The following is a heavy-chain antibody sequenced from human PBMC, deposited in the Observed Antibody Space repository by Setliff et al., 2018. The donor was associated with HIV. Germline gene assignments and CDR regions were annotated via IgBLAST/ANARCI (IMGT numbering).Heavy chain of an antibody. CDR3: ARPTDPGYCSGGSCSLDI. CDR2: INHSGST. CDR1: GGSFGGYY. V-gene: IGHV4-34*01. J-gene: IGHJ3*02. D-gene: IGHD2-15*01. Sequence: PSETLSLTCAVYGGSFGGYYWSWSRQPPGTGLEWIGEINHSGSTNYNPSLRSRVTISVDTSKNQFSLKLSSVTAADTAVYYCARPTDPGYCSGGSCSLDIWGQGTMVTVSS.